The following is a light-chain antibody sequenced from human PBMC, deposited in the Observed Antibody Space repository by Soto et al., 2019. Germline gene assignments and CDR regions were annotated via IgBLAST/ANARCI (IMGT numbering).Light chain of an antibody. V-gene: IGLV2-14*01. CDR3: SSFTSRFTFV. CDR2: EVT. Sequence: QPALTQPASVSGSPGQSIAISCTGTRSDVGAYNYVSWYQQHPGKAPKLMISEVTNRASGFVDRFSGSKSGNTASLTISGLQAEDEADYYCSSFTSRFTFVFGTGTKVTV. J-gene: IGLJ1*01. CDR1: RSDVGAYNY.